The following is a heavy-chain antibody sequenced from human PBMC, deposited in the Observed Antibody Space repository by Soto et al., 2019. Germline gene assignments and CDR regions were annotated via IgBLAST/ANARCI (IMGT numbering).Heavy chain of an antibody. Sequence: QVQLVQSGAEVKKPGASVKVSCKASGYTFTGYYMHWVRQAPGQGLEWMGRINPNSGGTNYAQKFQGWVTMTRDTSISTAYMELSRLRSDDTAVYYCARSKEGYSSSWYPGWFDPWGQGTLVTVSS. CDR2: INPNSGGT. D-gene: IGHD6-13*01. V-gene: IGHV1-2*04. J-gene: IGHJ5*02. CDR3: ARSKEGYSSSWYPGWFDP. CDR1: GYTFTGYY.